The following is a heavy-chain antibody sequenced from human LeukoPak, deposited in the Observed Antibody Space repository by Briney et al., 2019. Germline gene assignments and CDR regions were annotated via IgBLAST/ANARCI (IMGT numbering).Heavy chain of an antibody. CDR2: IKQDGSQI. V-gene: IGHV3-7*01. Sequence: GGSLSLSCEASGLTFNNYWMSWVRQAPGRGLEWVANIKQDGSQIYYVDSVKGRFTISRDNTQNSVYLQMNSLRAEDTAVYYCARIGYSSSCTDYWGQGTLVTVSS. CDR3: ARIGYSSSCTDY. D-gene: IGHD2-2*01. CDR1: GLTFNNYW. J-gene: IGHJ4*02.